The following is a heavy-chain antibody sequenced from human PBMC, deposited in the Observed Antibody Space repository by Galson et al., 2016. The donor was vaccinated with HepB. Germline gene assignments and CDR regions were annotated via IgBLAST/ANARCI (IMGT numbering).Heavy chain of an antibody. CDR3: ARPMHSILSVIGQRDGDY. CDR2: ISYTGSKE. D-gene: IGHD2-21*01. CDR1: RFNFSSFA. J-gene: IGHJ4*02. Sequence: SLRLSCAASRFNFSSFAMHWVRQAPGKGLEWVAEISYTGSKEKYADSVKGRFTIFRDNSKNTLYLQMTSLRADDTAVYYCARPMHSILSVIGQRDGDYWGQGTLVTVSS. V-gene: IGHV3-30-3*01.